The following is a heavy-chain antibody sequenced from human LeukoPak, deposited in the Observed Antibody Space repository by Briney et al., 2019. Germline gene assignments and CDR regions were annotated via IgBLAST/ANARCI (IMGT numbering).Heavy chain of an antibody. V-gene: IGHV4-39*07. CDR1: GGSISSSSYY. J-gene: IGHJ4*02. Sequence: PSETLSLTCTVSGGSISSSSYYWSWIRQPPGKGLEWIGEINHSGSTNYNPSLKSRVTISVDTSKNQFSLKLSSVTAADTAVYYCARRASGSYSYYFDYWGQGTLVTVSS. CDR3: ARRASGSYSYYFDY. CDR2: INHSGST. D-gene: IGHD1-26*01.